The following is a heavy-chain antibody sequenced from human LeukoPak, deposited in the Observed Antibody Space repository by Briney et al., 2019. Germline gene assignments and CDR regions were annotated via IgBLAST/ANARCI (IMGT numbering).Heavy chain of an antibody. Sequence: SETLSLTCTVSGGSISSSSYYWSWIRQPAGKGLEWIGRIYTSGSTNYNPSLKSRVTISVDTSKNQFSLKLSSVTAADTAVYYCARVLGRDGYTEYFQHWGQGTLVTVSS. D-gene: IGHD5-24*01. CDR3: ARVLGRDGYTEYFQH. V-gene: IGHV4-61*02. CDR1: GGSISSSSYY. J-gene: IGHJ1*01. CDR2: IYTSGST.